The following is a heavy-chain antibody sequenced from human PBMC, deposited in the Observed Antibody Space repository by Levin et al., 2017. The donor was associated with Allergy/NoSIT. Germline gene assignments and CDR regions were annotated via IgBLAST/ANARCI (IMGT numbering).Heavy chain of an antibody. CDR2: IYPGDSDT. CDR1: GYSFSTYW. V-gene: IGHV5-51*01. D-gene: IGHD3-10*01. CDR3: ARQRRGAGTLDY. J-gene: IGHJ4*02. Sequence: GESLKISCQGSGYSFSTYWIGWVRQMPGKGLEWMGIIYPGDSDTKYSPSFQGQVTISVDKSITTAYLQWSSLKASDTALYYCARQRRGAGTLDYWGQGTLVTVSS.